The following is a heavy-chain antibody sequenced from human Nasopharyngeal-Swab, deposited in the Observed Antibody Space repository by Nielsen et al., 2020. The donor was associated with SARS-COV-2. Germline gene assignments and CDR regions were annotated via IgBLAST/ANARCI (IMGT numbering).Heavy chain of an antibody. Sequence: ASVKVSCKASGYTFTSYYMHWVRQAPGQGLEWMGIINPSGGSTSYAQKFQGRVTMTRDTSTSTVYMELSSLRSEDTAVYYCARSLNIVVVVAAKDYYYYGMDVWGQGPRSPSP. J-gene: IGHJ6*02. D-gene: IGHD2-15*01. CDR2: INPSGGST. CDR1: GYTFTSYY. V-gene: IGHV1-46*01. CDR3: ARSLNIVVVVAAKDYYYYGMDV.